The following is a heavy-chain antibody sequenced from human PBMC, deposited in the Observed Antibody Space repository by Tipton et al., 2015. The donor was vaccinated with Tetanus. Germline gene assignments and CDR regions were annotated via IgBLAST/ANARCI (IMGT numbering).Heavy chain of an antibody. CDR1: GFSLTTYA. V-gene: IGHV7-4-1*02. CDR3: ARHWWGYDVLSGYNWFDP. D-gene: IGHD3-3*01. CDR2: INTNTGNP. Sequence: QLVQSGSELKMPGASVKVSCKASGFSLTTYAINWVRQAPGQGLEWMGWINTNTGNPTYAQGFTRRFVFSSDTSVSTAYLPISTGKADDTCVYYCARHWWGYDVLSGYNWFDPWGQGTLVTVSS. J-gene: IGHJ5*02.